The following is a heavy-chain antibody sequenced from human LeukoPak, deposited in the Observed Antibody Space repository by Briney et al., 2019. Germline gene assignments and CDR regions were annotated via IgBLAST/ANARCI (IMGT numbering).Heavy chain of an antibody. V-gene: IGHV3-33*08. CDR3: ARGGNSENEPFDY. CDR1: GFTFSSYA. CDR2: IWYDGSNK. J-gene: IGHJ4*02. Sequence: PGGSLRLSCAASGFTFSSYAMHWVRQAPGKGLEWVAVIWYDGSNKYYADSVKGRFTISRDNSKNTLYLQMNSLRAEDTAVYYCARGGNSENEPFDYWGQGTLVTVSS. D-gene: IGHD4-23*01.